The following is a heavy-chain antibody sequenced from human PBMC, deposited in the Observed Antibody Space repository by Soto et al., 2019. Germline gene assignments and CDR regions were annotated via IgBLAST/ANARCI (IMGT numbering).Heavy chain of an antibody. D-gene: IGHD1-1*01. CDR3: ASSKRPTVQVDY. V-gene: IGHV4-4*02. Sequence: QVQLQESGPGLLKPSGTLSLTCAVSGDSINSSNWWCLVRHPPGKGLEWFGEIYLSGTINYNPSLKRRISISRDKSKNQFSLKLNSVTASDTAVYFCASSKRPTVQVDYWGQGALVTVSS. J-gene: IGHJ4*02. CDR2: IYLSGTI. CDR1: GDSINSSNW.